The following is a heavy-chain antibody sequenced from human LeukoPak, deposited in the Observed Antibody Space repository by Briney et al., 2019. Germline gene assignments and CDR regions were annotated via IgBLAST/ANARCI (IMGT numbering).Heavy chain of an antibody. J-gene: IGHJ3*02. CDR3: ARTFYDSSGYYDAFDI. CDR1: GGTFSSYA. D-gene: IGHD3-22*01. CDR2: IIPILGIA. Sequence: ASVKVSCKASGGTFSSYAISWVRQAPGQGLEWMGRIIPILGIANYAQKFQGRVTITADKSTSTAYMELSSLRSEDTAVYYCARTFYDSSGYYDAFDIWGQGTMVTVSS. V-gene: IGHV1-69*04.